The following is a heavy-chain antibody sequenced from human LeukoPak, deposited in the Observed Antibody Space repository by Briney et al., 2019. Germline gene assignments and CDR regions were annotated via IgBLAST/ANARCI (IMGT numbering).Heavy chain of an antibody. CDR3: ARGWRRGYCSGGSCSYFDY. D-gene: IGHD2-15*01. J-gene: IGHJ4*02. V-gene: IGHV4-34*01. CDR1: GGSLSDYY. Sequence: SETLSLTCAVYGGSLSDYYWNWIRQPPGKGLEWIGEITDSGNTHYNSSLKGRVTISLDTSKSQFSLRLSSVTAADTAVYFCARGWRRGYCSGGSCSYFDYWGQGTLVTVSS. CDR2: ITDSGNT.